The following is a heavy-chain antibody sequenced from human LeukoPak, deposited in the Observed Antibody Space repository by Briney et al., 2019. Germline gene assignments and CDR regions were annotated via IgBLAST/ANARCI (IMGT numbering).Heavy chain of an antibody. D-gene: IGHD3-16*01. V-gene: IGHV1-2*02. CDR3: ARGPSPPRFYYYMDV. J-gene: IGHJ6*03. CDR1: GYTFTCFY. Sequence: ASVKVSCKASGYTFTCFYIHWVRQAPGQGLEWMGWINPNSGATNYAQKFQGRVTMTRDTSISTAYMELSRLRSDDTAVFYCARGPSPPRFYYYMDVWGKGTTVTVSS. CDR2: INPNSGAT.